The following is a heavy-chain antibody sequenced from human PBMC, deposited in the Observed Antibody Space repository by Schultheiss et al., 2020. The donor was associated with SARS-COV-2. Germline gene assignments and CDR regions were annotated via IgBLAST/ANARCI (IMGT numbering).Heavy chain of an antibody. J-gene: IGHJ6*02. D-gene: IGHD6-6*01. CDR3: ASLTEYSSSSNRYYYYGMDV. CDR2: IYYSGST. V-gene: IGHV4-30-4*01. CDR1: GGSISSGDYY. Sequence: SETLSLTCTVSGGSISSGDYYWSWIRQPPGKGLEWIGYIYYSGSTYYNPSLKSRVTISVDTSKNQFSLKLSSVTAADTAVYYCASLTEYSSSSNRYYYYGMDVWGQGTTVTVSS.